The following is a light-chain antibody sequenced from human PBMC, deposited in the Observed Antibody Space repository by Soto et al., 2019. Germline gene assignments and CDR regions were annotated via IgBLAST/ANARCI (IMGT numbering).Light chain of an antibody. V-gene: IGLV2-14*01. CDR1: SSDVGGYNY. Sequence: QAVLTQPASVSGSPGQSITVSCTGTSSDVGGYNYVSWYQQHPGKAPKLLIYEVNNRPSGVSNRFSGSKSGNTASLAISGLQAEDEADYYCSSYLSTGAVGFGGGTQLTVL. J-gene: IGLJ2*01. CDR3: SSYLSTGAVG. CDR2: EVN.